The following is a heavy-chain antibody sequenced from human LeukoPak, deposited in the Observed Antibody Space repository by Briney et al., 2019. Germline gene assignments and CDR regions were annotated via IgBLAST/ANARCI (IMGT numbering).Heavy chain of an antibody. CDR2: MNPNSGNT. Sequence: ASLKVSCKASGYTFTSYDIKWVREATGQGLEWRGWMNPNSGNTGYAQTLPRRATITRTTSMSTAYMELSSLRSEDTAVYYCARDSDHYGSGSYYTTAVKGWFDPWGQGTLVTVSS. V-gene: IGHV1-8*01. D-gene: IGHD3-10*01. CDR3: ARDSDHYGSGSYYTTAVKGWFDP. CDR1: GYTFTSYD. J-gene: IGHJ5*02.